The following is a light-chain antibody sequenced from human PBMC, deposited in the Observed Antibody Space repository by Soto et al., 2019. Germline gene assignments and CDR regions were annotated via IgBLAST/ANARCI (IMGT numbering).Light chain of an antibody. J-gene: IGKJ2*01. V-gene: IGKV1-5*03. CDR3: QQYDRFPYT. Sequence: DIQMTQSPSTLSASVGDTVTITCRASQSISNWLAWYQQKPGQAPQLLIHKASTLESGDPSRFGGSGSGTEFTLTISSLQPDDFAPFYCQQYDRFPYTFGQGTKLEIK. CDR1: QSISNW. CDR2: KAS.